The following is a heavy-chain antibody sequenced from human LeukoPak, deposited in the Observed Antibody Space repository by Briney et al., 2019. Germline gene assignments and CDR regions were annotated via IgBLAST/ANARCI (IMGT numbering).Heavy chain of an antibody. D-gene: IGHD2-15*01. CDR2: IIPIFGTA. V-gene: IGHV1-69*06. CDR1: GGTFSSYA. J-gene: IGHJ3*02. CDR3: ARALGYCSGGSCPTAFDI. Sequence: SVKVSCKASGGTFSSYAISWVRQAPGQGLEWMGGIIPIFGTANYAQKFQGRVTINADKSTSTAYMELSSLRSEDTAVYYCARALGYCSGGSCPTAFDIWGQGTMVTVSS.